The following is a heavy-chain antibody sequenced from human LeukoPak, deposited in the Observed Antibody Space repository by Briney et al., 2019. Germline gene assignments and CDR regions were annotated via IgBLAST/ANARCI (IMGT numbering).Heavy chain of an antibody. CDR2: ISGYNGKT. D-gene: IGHD2-2*01. J-gene: IGHJ5*02. V-gene: IGHV1-18*01. Sequence: ASVKVSCTASGYTFNTYGITWVRQAPGQGLEWMGWISGYNGKTKYAQKLQDRVTMTTDTSTTTAYMELRSLRSDDTAVYYCALEGYCSSTSCFEGNWFDPWGQGTLVTVSS. CDR3: ALEGYCSSTSCFEGNWFDP. CDR1: GYTFNTYG.